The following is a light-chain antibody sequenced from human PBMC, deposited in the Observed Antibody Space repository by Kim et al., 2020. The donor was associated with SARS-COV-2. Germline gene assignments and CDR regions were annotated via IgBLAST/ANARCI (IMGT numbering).Light chain of an antibody. V-gene: IGKV1-5*03. CDR1: QSINNW. CDR3: QQHNGY. J-gene: IGKJ2*01. Sequence: DIQMTQSPSTLSVSVGDRVTITCRASQSINNWLAWYQQKPGKAPKPLIYRVSKLESGVPSRFSGSGSGTEFTLTISSLQPDDFATYYCQQHNGYFGQGTKLEIK. CDR2: RVS.